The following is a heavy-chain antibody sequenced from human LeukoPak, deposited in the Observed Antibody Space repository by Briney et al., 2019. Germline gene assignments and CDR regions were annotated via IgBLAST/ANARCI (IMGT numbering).Heavy chain of an antibody. V-gene: IGHV1-69*05. CDR2: IIPIFGTA. D-gene: IGHD5-12*01. Sequence: SVTVSCKASGGTFSSYAISWVRQAPGQGLEWMGRIIPIFGTANYAQKFQGRVTITTDESTSTAYMELSNLRSEDTAVYYCARGMATRKRQYYYYYMDVWGKGTTVTVSS. CDR3: ARGMATRKRQYYYYYMDV. CDR1: GGTFSSYA. J-gene: IGHJ6*03.